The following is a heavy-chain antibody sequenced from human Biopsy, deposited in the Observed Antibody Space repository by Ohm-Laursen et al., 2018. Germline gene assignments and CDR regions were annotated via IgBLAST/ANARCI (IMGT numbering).Heavy chain of an antibody. D-gene: IGHD2-15*01. CDR2: ISDIGSST. Sequence: SLRLSCTASGFTFSNYAMTWVRQAPGKGPAWVSAISDIGSSTFYSDSVKGRFTISRDNSKKTLYLQMNSLRAEDTAIYYCAKDQPDLAVVVAAHWYFDLWGRGTLVTVSS. CDR1: GFTFSNYA. CDR3: AKDQPDLAVVVAAHWYFDL. J-gene: IGHJ2*01. V-gene: IGHV3-23*01.